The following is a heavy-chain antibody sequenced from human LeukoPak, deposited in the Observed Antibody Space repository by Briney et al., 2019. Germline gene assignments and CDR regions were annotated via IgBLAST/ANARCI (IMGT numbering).Heavy chain of an antibody. J-gene: IGHJ4*02. D-gene: IGHD1-26*01. CDR2: IFYTGTT. CDR3: ARDSVVGAQFDN. V-gene: IGHV4-59*13. Sequence: SETLSLTCTVSGGSISSYYWSWIRQPPGKGLEWIGYIFYTGTTNYNPSLKSRVTISVDTSKNQFSLKLSSVTAADTAVYYCARDSVVGAQFDNWGQGTLVTVSS. CDR1: GGSISSYY.